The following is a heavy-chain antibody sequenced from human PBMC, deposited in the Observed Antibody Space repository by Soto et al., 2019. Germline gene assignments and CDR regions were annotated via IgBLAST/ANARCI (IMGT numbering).Heavy chain of an antibody. CDR1: GGTFSTYA. CDR3: ASVETQRYYYGMDV. J-gene: IGHJ6*02. V-gene: IGHV1-69*13. Sequence: GASVKVSCKASGGTFSTYAISWVRQAPGQGLEWMGGIIPLFGKANFAQKFQGRVTITADESTSTAYMELSSLRSEDTAVYYCASVETQRYYYGMDVWGQGTTVTVSS. D-gene: IGHD2-15*01. CDR2: IIPLFGKA.